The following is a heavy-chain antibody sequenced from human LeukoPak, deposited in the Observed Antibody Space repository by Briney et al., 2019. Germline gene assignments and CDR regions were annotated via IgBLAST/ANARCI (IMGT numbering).Heavy chain of an antibody. Sequence: SETLSLTCTVSGGSISSYYWSWFRQPPGKGLEWIGYMYYSGTTNYSPSLKSRVTISVDTSKNQFSLKLSSVTAADTAVYYCARGWMTNAFDYWGQGTLVTVPS. D-gene: IGHD2-2*03. CDR1: GGSISSYY. CDR3: ARGWMTNAFDY. V-gene: IGHV4-59*01. CDR2: MYYSGTT. J-gene: IGHJ4*02.